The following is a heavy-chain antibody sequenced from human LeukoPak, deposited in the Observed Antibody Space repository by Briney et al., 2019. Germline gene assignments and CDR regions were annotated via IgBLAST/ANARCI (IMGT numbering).Heavy chain of an antibody. CDR3: ARDQGDCSGGSCYVRFDP. J-gene: IGHJ5*02. CDR1: GGSISSYY. V-gene: IGHV4-59*01. Sequence: PSETLSLTCTVSGGSISSYYWSWIRQPPGKGLEWIGYIYYSGSTNYNPSLKSRVTISVDTSKNQFSLKLSSVTAADTAVYYCARDQGDCSGGSCYVRFDPWGQGTLVTVSS. D-gene: IGHD2-15*01. CDR2: IYYSGST.